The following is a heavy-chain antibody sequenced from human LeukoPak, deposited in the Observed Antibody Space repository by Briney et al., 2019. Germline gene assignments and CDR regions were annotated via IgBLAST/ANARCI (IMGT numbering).Heavy chain of an antibody. V-gene: IGHV3-30*02. D-gene: IGHD2-2*01. CDR1: GFTFSSYG. CDR2: IRYDGSNK. Sequence: PGGSLRLSCAASGFTFSSYGMHWVRQAPGKGLEWVAFIRYDGSNKYYADSVKGRFTISRDNSKNTMYLQMNSLRAEDTAVYCCAKGTLYCSSTSCQCPQGVDYWGQGTLVTVS. J-gene: IGHJ4*02. CDR3: AKGTLYCSSTSCQCPQGVDY.